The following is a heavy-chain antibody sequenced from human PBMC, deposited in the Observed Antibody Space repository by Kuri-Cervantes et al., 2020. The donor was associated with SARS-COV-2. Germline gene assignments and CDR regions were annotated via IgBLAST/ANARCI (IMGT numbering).Heavy chain of an antibody. CDR3: ARYFWSGAYYFDY. J-gene: IGHJ4*02. Sequence: SETLSLTCTVSGGSISSHYWGWIRQPPGKGLEWIGSVSYSGSAYYNPSLKSRVTIFVDTSKNQLSLWLTSVTAADTAVYYCARYFWSGAYYFDYWGQETLVTVSS. V-gene: IGHV4-39*01. CDR1: GGSISSHY. D-gene: IGHD3-3*01. CDR2: VSYSGSA.